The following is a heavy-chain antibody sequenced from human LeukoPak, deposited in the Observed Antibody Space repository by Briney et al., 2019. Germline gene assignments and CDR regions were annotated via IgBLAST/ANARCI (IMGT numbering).Heavy chain of an antibody. CDR2: IWYDGNNK. D-gene: IGHD3-22*01. CDR3: AGGDISGYYAY. CDR1: GFTFSSYA. Sequence: GGSLRLSCAASGFTFSSYAMHWARQAPGKGLEWVAVIWYDGNNKYYADSVKGRFTISRDNSKNTVYLQMNSLRDEDTAVYYCAGGDISGYYAYWGQGTLVTVSS. J-gene: IGHJ4*02. V-gene: IGHV3-33*01.